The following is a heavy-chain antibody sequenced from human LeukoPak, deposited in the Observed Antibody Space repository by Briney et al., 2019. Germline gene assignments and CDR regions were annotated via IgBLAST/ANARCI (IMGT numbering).Heavy chain of an antibody. CDR1: GYTFTSYY. CDR3: ARDGDENYDFWSGYIGGEYYYYYMDV. CDR2: INPSGGST. Sequence: ASVKVSCKASGYTFTSYYMHWVRQAPGQGLEWMGIINPSGGSTSYAQKFQGRVTMTRDTSTSTVYMELSRLRSDDTAVYYCARDGDENYDFWSGYIGGEYYYYYMDVWGKGTTVTVSS. V-gene: IGHV1-46*01. J-gene: IGHJ6*03. D-gene: IGHD3-3*01.